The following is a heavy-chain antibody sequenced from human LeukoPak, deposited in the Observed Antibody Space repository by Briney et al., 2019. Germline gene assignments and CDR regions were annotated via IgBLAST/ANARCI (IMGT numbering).Heavy chain of an antibody. J-gene: IGHJ5*02. D-gene: IGHD2-2*02. Sequence: PSETLSLTCTVSGGSLSSSSYYWGWTRQPPGKGLEWLGSIYYSGSTYYNPSLKSRVTISVDTSKNHFSLKLSSVTAADTAVYYCARLAIPASIESCFDPWGQGTLVTVSS. CDR3: ARLAIPASIESCFDP. V-gene: IGHV4-39*02. CDR2: IYYSGST. CDR1: GGSLSSSSYY.